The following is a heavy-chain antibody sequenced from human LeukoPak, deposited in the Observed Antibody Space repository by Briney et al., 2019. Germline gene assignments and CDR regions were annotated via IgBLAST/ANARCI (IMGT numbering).Heavy chain of an antibody. D-gene: IGHD4-17*01. J-gene: IGHJ4*02. CDR2: IYHTGST. CDR3: ARGLVTTGRSSFDN. CDR1: DDSISSTNW. Sequence: PSETLSLTCAVSDDSISSTNWGPWVRQPPGKGLEWIGEIYHTGSTNNNPSLTSRVTISVDKSKNQFSLKLSSVTAADTAVYYCARGLVTTGRSSFDNWGQGTLVTVSS. V-gene: IGHV4-4*02.